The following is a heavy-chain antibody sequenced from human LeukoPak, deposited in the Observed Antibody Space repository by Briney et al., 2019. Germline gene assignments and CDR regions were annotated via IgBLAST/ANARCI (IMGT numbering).Heavy chain of an antibody. D-gene: IGHD4-23*01. Sequence: GGALRLSCAASGFTFSNFDMNWVRQAPGKGLEWVSYISSSGSPKYYADSVRGRFIISRDNTENSLYLQMNSLRAEDKAVYYCARDGNYGGNFGALDYWGQGTLVTVSS. V-gene: IGHV3-48*03. CDR2: ISSSGSPK. CDR3: ARDGNYGGNFGALDY. J-gene: IGHJ4*02. CDR1: GFTFSNFD.